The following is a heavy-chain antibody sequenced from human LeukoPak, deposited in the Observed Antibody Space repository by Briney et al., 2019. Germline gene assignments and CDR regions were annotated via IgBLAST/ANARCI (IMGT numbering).Heavy chain of an antibody. CDR1: GYTFTGYY. V-gene: IGHV1-2*02. Sequence: ASVKASCKASGYTFTGYYMHWVRQAPGQGLEWMGWINPNSGGTNYAQKFQGRVTMTRDTSISTAYMELSRLRSDDTAVYYCARGHTAGDAFDIWGQGTMVTVSS. D-gene: IGHD2-2*02. CDR3: ARGHTAGDAFDI. J-gene: IGHJ3*02. CDR2: INPNSGGT.